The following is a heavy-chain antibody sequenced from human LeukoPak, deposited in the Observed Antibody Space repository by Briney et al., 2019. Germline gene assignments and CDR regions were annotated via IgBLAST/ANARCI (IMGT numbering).Heavy chain of an antibody. D-gene: IGHD5-12*01. V-gene: IGHV1-69*06. Sequence: ASVKVSCKASGGTFSSYAISWVRQAPGQGLEWMGGIIPIFGTANYAQKFQGRVTITADKSTSTAYMELSSLRSEDTAVYYCARGGNGYGAYYYYYYMDVWGKGTTVTVSS. J-gene: IGHJ6*03. CDR1: GGTFSSYA. CDR3: ARGGNGYGAYYYYYYMDV. CDR2: IIPIFGTA.